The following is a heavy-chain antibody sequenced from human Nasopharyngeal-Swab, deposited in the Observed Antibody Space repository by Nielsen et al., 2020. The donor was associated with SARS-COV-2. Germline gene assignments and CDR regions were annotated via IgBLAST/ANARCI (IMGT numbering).Heavy chain of an antibody. CDR1: GFTFSGSA. CDR3: TRPLYGDIDDDY. D-gene: IGHD4-17*01. J-gene: IGHJ4*02. CDR2: IRSKANSYAT. Sequence: GESLKISCAASGFTFSGSAMHWVRQASGKGLEWVGRIRSKANSYATAYAASVKGRFTISRDDSKNTAYLQMNSLKTEDTAVYYCTRPLYGDIDDDYWGQGTLVTVSS. V-gene: IGHV3-73*01.